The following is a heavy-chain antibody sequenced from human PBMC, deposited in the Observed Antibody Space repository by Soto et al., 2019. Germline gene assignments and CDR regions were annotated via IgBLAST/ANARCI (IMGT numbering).Heavy chain of an antibody. D-gene: IGHD3-10*01. V-gene: IGHV4-39*01. CDR3: ARPRGQGTLHAFDI. CDR1: GGSITISTYF. J-gene: IGHJ3*02. CDR2: VYNIGST. Sequence: QLQLQESGPGLVKPSETLSLTCTVSGGSITISTYFWSWIRQPPGKRLEWIGSVYNIGSTYYNPSLKSRVTISVDTSKNQFSLKLTSVTAADTAVYYCARPRGQGTLHAFDIWGQGTMVTVSS.